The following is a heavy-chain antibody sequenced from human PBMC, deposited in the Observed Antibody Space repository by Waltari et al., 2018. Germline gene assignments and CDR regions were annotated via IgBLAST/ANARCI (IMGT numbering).Heavy chain of an antibody. CDR2: ISWNSGSI. CDR3: AKDIGSDDFWSGYYYYYGMDV. J-gene: IGHJ6*04. CDR1: GFTFDDYA. D-gene: IGHD3-3*01. V-gene: IGHV3-9*01. Sequence: EVQLVESGGGLVQPGRSLRLSCAASGFTFDDYAMHWVRQAPGKGLEWVSGISWNSGSIGYADSVKGRFTISRDNAKNSLYLQMNSLRAEDTALYYCAKDIGSDDFWSGYYYYYGMDVWGKGTTVTVSS.